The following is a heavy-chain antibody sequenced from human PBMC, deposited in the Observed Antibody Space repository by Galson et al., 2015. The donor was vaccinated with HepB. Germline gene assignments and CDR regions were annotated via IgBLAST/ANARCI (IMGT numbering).Heavy chain of an antibody. Sequence: SVKVSCKVSGYTLTDLSMHWVRQAPGAGLEWMGGFDPEDGETIYAQKFQGRVTMTEDTSTDTAYMELSSLRSEDTAVYYCATSMRGSSSWYNYYYGMDVWGQGTTVTVSS. CDR3: ATSMRGSSSWYNYYYGMDV. CDR2: FDPEDGET. J-gene: IGHJ6*02. CDR1: GYTLTDLS. D-gene: IGHD6-13*01. V-gene: IGHV1-24*01.